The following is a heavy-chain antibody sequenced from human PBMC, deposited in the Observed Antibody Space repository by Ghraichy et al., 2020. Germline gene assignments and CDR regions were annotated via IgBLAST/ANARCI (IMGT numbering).Heavy chain of an antibody. Sequence: GESLNISCAASGFTFSSYWMHWVRQAPGKGLVWVSRINSDGSSTSYADSVKGRFTISRDNAKNTLYLQMNSLRAEDTAVYYCARDRASYYYDSSGYYYWGQGTLVTVSS. CDR2: INSDGSST. J-gene: IGHJ4*02. D-gene: IGHD3-22*01. CDR3: ARDRASYYYDSSGYYY. V-gene: IGHV3-74*01. CDR1: GFTFSSYW.